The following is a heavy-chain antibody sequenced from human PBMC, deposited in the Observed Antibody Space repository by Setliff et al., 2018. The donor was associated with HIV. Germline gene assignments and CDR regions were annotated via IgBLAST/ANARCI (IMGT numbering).Heavy chain of an antibody. CDR1: GGSISSSNW. CDR2: IYHRGST. CDR3: ARDLRGYSGYDFQSYYYYGMDV. J-gene: IGHJ6*02. Sequence: SETLSLTCAVSGGSISSSNWWSWVRQPPGKGLEWIGEIYHRGSTNYNPALKSRVTISVDKSKNQFSLKLSSVTAADTAVYYCARDLRGYSGYDFQSYYYYGMDVWGQGTTVTVSS. V-gene: IGHV4-4*02. D-gene: IGHD5-12*01.